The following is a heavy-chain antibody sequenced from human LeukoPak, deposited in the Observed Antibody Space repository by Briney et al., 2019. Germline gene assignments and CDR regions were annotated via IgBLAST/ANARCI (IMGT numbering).Heavy chain of an antibody. CDR1: GGTFSSYA. CDR3: ARHPMVRGPWIDP. Sequence: ASVKVSCKASGGTFSSYAISWVRQAPGQGLEWMGWISAYNGNTNYAQKLQGRVTMTTDTSTSTAYMELRSLRSDDTAVYYCARHPMVRGPWIDPWGQGTLVTVSS. D-gene: IGHD3-10*01. V-gene: IGHV1-18*01. J-gene: IGHJ5*02. CDR2: ISAYNGNT.